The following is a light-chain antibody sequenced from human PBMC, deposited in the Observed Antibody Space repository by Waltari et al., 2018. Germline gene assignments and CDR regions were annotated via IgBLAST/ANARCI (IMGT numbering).Light chain of an antibody. V-gene: IGKV4-1*01. CDR3: QQCYSTPYT. Sequence: DIVMTQSPDSLAVSLGERGTINCRSSQNLLYNSDKKKYLAWFQQNPGQPPKLLLYWAYSRASGVPDPFSGSRSGTEFTLTISSLQAADVAVYYCQQCYSTPYTFGQGTKLEIK. CDR2: WAY. CDR1: QNLLYNSDKKKY. J-gene: IGKJ2*01.